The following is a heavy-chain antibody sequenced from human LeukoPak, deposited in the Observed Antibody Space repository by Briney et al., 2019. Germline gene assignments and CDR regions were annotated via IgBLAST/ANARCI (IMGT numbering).Heavy chain of an antibody. CDR1: GGSISSYY. CDR3: ARAGYYYDSSGSLRRNWFDP. J-gene: IGHJ5*02. D-gene: IGHD3-22*01. V-gene: IGHV4-59*01. CDR2: IYYSGST. Sequence: SETLSLTCTVSGGSISSYYWSWIRQPPGKGLEWIGYIYYSGSTNYNPSLKSRVTISVDTPKNQFSLKLSSVTAADTAVYYCARAGYYYDSSGSLRRNWFDPWGQGTLVTVSS.